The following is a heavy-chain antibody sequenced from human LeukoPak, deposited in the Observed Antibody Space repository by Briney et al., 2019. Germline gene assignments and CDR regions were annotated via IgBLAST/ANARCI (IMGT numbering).Heavy chain of an antibody. CDR1: GFTFSSYA. D-gene: IGHD4-23*01. V-gene: IGHV3-15*01. J-gene: IGHJ6*03. CDR2: IKSKTDGGTT. CDR3: QAVYGGNSRFYYYYVDV. Sequence: NTGGSLRLSCAASGFTFSSYAMSWVRQAPGKGLEWVGRIKSKTDGGTTDYAAPVKGRFTISRDDSKNTLYLQMNSLKTEDTAVYYCQAVYGGNSRFYYYYVDVWGKGTTVTVSS.